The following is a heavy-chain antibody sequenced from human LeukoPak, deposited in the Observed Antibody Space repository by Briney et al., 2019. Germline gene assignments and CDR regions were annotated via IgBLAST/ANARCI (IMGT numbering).Heavy chain of an antibody. CDR2: IIPIFGTA. D-gene: IGHD3-22*01. J-gene: IGHJ6*03. CDR3: ARGELYYDSSGYPKFYYYYMDV. CDR1: GGTFSSYA. Sequence: GSSVKVSCKASGGTFSSYAISWVRQAPGQGLEWMGGIIPIFGTANYAQKFQGRVTITADKSTSTAYMELSSLRSEDTAVYYCARGELYYDSSGYPKFYYYYMDVWGKGTTVTVSS. V-gene: IGHV1-69*06.